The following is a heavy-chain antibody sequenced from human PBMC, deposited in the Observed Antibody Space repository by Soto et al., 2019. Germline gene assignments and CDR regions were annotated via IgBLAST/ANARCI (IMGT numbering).Heavy chain of an antibody. D-gene: IGHD5-18*01. J-gene: IGHJ5*02. CDR3: ARDVDTTSHLNWFDP. V-gene: IGHV3-23*05. CDR1: GFTFSSFA. Sequence: PGGSLRLSCAASGFTFSSFAMSWVRQAPEKGLEWVAGIWCSGRSTNYADSVKGRFSISRDSSKNMVYLQMDSLRVEDTAVYYCARDVDTTSHLNWFDPWGQGTLVTVSS. CDR2: IWCSGRST.